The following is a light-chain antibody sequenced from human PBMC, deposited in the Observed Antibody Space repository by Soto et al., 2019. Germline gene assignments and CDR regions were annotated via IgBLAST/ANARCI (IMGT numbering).Light chain of an antibody. V-gene: IGKV3-15*01. CDR1: QSVSSN. CDR3: QQYNNWPPIT. J-gene: IGKJ1*01. Sequence: EVMMKQSPATLSVSPGERATLSCRASQSVSSNLAWYQQKPGQAPRLLIYGASTRATGIPGRFSGSGSGTEFTLTISSLQSEDFAVYYCQQYNNWPPITFGQGTKVDI. CDR2: GAS.